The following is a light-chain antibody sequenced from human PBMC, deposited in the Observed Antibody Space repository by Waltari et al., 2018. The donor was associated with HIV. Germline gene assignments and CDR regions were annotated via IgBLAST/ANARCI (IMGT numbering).Light chain of an antibody. CDR3: QSTDSSGTYVV. CDR2: KDS. CDR1: TLPKQY. Sequence: SYELTQPPSVSVSPGQTARITCSGDTLPKQYKDSERPSGIPERFSGSSSGTTVTLTISGVQAEDEADYYCQSTDSSGTYVVFGGGTKLTVL. J-gene: IGLJ2*01. V-gene: IGLV3-25*03.